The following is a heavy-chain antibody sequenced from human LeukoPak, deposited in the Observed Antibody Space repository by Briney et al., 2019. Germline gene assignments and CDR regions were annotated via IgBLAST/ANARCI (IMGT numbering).Heavy chain of an antibody. CDR3: ARARGFAFDI. J-gene: IGHJ3*02. Sequence: SETLSLTCAVYVGSFSGYYWSWIRQPPGKGLEWIGEINHSGSTNYNPSLKSRVTISVDTSKNQFSLKLSSVAAADTAVYYCARARGFAFDIWGQGTMVTVSS. CDR1: VGSFSGYY. D-gene: IGHD3-10*01. CDR2: INHSGST. V-gene: IGHV4-34*01.